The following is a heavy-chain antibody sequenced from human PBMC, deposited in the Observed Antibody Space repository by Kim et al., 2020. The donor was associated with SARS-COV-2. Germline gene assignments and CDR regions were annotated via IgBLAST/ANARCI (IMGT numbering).Heavy chain of an antibody. CDR2: ISSSGSTI. Sequence: GGSLRLSCAASGFTFSSYEMNWVRQAPGKGLEWVSYISSSGSTIYYADSVKGRFTISRDNAKNSLYLQMNSLRAEDTAVDYCASNPAYYDSSGSLYYWGQGSLVTGAS. D-gene: IGHD3-22*01. J-gene: IGHJ4*02. CDR1: GFTFSSYE. V-gene: IGHV3-48*03. CDR3: ASNPAYYDSSGSLYY.